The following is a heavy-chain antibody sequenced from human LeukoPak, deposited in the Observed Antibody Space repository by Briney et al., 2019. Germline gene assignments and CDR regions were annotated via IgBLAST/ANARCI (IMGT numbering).Heavy chain of an antibody. CDR1: GFTFSSYS. CDR2: ISSSSSYI. J-gene: IGHJ5*02. Sequence: GGSLRLSCAASGFTFSSYSMNWVRQAPGKGLEWVSSISSSSSYIYYADSVKGRFTISRDNSKNMLYLEMNSLRAEDTAVYYCARHDWFDPWGQGTLVTVSS. D-gene: IGHD3-3*01. V-gene: IGHV3-21*04. CDR3: ARHDWFDP.